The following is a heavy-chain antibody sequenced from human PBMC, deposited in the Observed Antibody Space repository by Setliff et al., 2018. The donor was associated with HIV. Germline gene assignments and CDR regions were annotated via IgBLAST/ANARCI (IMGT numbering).Heavy chain of an antibody. V-gene: IGHV3-7*01. CDR2: IKQDGSEK. Sequence: PGGSLRLSCEASGFTFRNYWMSWVRQAAGRGLEWVGNIKQDGSEKFYGDSVKGRFTISRDNSKNTLYVQMSSLRADDTAMYYCARERITIFGVGVFDYWGQGTLVTVSS. J-gene: IGHJ4*02. D-gene: IGHD3-3*01. CDR1: GFTFRNYW. CDR3: ARERITIFGVGVFDY.